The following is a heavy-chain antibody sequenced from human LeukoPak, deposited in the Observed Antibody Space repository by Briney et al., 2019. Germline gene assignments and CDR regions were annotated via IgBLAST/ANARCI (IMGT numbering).Heavy chain of an antibody. CDR1: GFTFSSYS. J-gene: IGHJ4*02. Sequence: GGSLRLSCAASGFTFSSYSMNWVRQAPGKGLEWVPYISSSSSTIYYADSVKGRFTISRDNAKNSLYLQMNSLRAEDTAVYYCARAKGSGPYYFDYWGQGTLVTVSP. CDR3: ARAKGSGPYYFDY. V-gene: IGHV3-48*04. CDR2: ISSSSSTI.